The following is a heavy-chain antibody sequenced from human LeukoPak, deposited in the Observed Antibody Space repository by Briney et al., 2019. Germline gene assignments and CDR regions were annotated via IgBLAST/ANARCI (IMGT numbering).Heavy chain of an antibody. CDR2: IYYTGST. Sequence: SETLSLTCTVSGDSISLYYWSWIRQPPGKGLEWIGYIYYTGSTKSNPSLKSRVTISVDTSKKQFSLNLSSVTAADTAVYYCARAGWFSTTWHFYYWGQGILVTVSS. CDR1: GDSISLYY. D-gene: IGHD6-19*01. J-gene: IGHJ4*02. CDR3: ARAGWFSTTWHFYY. V-gene: IGHV4-59*01.